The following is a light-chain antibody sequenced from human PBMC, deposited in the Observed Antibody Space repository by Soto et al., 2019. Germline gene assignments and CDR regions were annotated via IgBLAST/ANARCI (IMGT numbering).Light chain of an antibody. V-gene: IGKV3-20*01. Sequence: EIVLTQSPGTLSLSPGERATLSCRASQSVADNYLAWYQQKPGQAPRLLIYAASRRATGIPDTFSGSGSGTDFTLTITGLEPEDFALYYCQQYGHSPRTFGQGTRVEIK. J-gene: IGKJ1*01. CDR1: QSVADNY. CDR2: AAS. CDR3: QQYGHSPRT.